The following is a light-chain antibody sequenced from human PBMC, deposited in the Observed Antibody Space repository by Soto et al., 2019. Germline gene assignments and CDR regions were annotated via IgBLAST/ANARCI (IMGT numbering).Light chain of an antibody. J-gene: IGLJ1*01. CDR2: EVS. Sequence: QSVLTQPASVSGSPGQSITISCTGTSSDVGGYNYVSWYQQHPGKAPKLMISEVSNRPSGVSNRFSGSKSGNTASLTISGLQAEDEADYYCVSYTSSSPYVFGTGTKVTVL. CDR3: VSYTSSSPYV. CDR1: SSDVGGYNY. V-gene: IGLV2-14*01.